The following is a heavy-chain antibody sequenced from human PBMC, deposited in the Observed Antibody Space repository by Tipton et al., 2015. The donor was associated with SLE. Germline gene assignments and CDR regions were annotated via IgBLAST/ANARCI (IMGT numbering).Heavy chain of an antibody. Sequence: LRLSCTVSGGSVSSGSYYWSWIRQPPGKGLEWIGYIYSSGNTNYNPSLKSRVTISVDTSKNQFSLKLSSVTAADTAVYYCARQGWTPFFDLWGRGTLVTVSS. D-gene: IGHD2-15*01. CDR2: IYSSGNT. V-gene: IGHV4-61*01. J-gene: IGHJ2*01. CDR3: ARQGWTPFFDL. CDR1: GGSVSSGSYY.